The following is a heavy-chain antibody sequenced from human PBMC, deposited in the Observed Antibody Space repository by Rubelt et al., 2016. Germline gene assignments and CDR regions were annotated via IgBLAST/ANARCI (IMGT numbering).Heavy chain of an antibody. CDR1: GGSFSGYY. V-gene: IGHV4-34*01. CDR2: INHSGST. D-gene: IGHD3-10*01. Sequence: QVQLQQWGAGLLKPSETLSLTCAVYGGSFSGYYWSWIRQPPGKGLEWIGEINHSGSTNYNPSLKSRVTISVEPSKNQFSLKLSSVTAADTAVDYCARGRRTYYYGSGSPRCYFDYWGQGTLVTVSS. J-gene: IGHJ4*02. CDR3: ARGRRTYYYGSGSPRCYFDY.